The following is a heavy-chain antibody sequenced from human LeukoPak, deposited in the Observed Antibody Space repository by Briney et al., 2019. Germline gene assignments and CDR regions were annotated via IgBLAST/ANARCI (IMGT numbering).Heavy chain of an antibody. J-gene: IGHJ6*02. CDR1: GGSISSYY. CDR3: ARDRITMVRGALRYYGMDV. CDR2: IYYSGST. V-gene: IGHV4-59*01. D-gene: IGHD3-10*01. Sequence: SETLSLTCTVSGGSISSYYWSWIRQPPGKGLGWIGYIYYSGSTNYNPSLKSRVTISVDTSKNQFSLKLNSVTAADTAVYYCARDRITMVRGALRYYGMDVWGQGTTVTVSS.